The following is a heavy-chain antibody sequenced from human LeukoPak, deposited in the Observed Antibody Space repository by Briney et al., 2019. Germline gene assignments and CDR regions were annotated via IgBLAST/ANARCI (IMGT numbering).Heavy chain of an antibody. Sequence: PGGSLRLSCAASGFTFSSYAMSWVRQAPGKGLEWVSAISGSGGSTYYADSVKGRFTISRDNSKNTLYLQMNSLRAEDTAVYYCAKDLTWYYYDRSGPLAPRGYWGQGTLVTVSS. D-gene: IGHD3-22*01. CDR1: GFTFSSYA. CDR3: AKDLTWYYYDRSGPLAPRGY. CDR2: ISGSGGST. V-gene: IGHV3-23*01. J-gene: IGHJ4*02.